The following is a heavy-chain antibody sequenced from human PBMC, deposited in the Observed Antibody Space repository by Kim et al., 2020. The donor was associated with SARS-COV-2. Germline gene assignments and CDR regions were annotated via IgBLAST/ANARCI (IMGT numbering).Heavy chain of an antibody. Sequence: SETLSLTCAVYGGSFSGYYWSWIRQPPGKGLEWIGEINHSGSTNYNPSLKSRVTISVDTSKNQFSLKLSSVTAADTAVYYCARRLWFQGADYGMDVWGQGTTVTVSS. CDR1: GGSFSGYY. CDR3: ARRLWFQGADYGMDV. D-gene: IGHD3-10*01. CDR2: INHSGST. J-gene: IGHJ6*02. V-gene: IGHV4-34*01.